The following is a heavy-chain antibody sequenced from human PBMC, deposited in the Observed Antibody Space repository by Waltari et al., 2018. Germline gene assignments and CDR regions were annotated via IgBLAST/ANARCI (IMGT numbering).Heavy chain of an antibody. CDR3: ARSMGTNYNGMDV. V-gene: IGHV7-4-1*02. J-gene: IGHJ6*02. D-gene: IGHD5-18*01. CDR2: INTNTGNP. CDR1: GSTFRRYP. Sequence: QVQLVQSGSELKKPGASVKVSCQASGSTFRRYPMNWVRQAPGQGLEWVGWINTNTGNPTYAQGVTGRFVFSLDTSVSTAYLQINSLKAEDTAVYYCARSMGTNYNGMDVWGQGTTVTVSS.